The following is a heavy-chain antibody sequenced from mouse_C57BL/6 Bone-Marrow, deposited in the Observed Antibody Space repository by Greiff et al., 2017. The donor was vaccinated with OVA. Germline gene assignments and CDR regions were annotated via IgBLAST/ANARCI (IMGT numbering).Heavy chain of an antibody. J-gene: IGHJ3*01. CDR1: GFTFSSYT. CDR2: ISGGGGNT. D-gene: IGHD2-13*01. V-gene: IGHV5-9*01. Sequence: EVQRVESGGGLVKPGGSLKLSCAASGFTFSSYTMSWVRQTPEKRLEWVATISGGGGNTYYPDSVKGRFTISRDNAKNTLYLQMSSLRSEDTALYYCARHDGDFSYWGQGTLVTVSA. CDR3: ARHDGDFSY.